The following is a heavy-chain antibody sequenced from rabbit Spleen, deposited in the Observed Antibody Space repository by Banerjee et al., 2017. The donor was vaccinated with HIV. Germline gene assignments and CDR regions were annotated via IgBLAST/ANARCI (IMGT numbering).Heavy chain of an antibody. CDR2: FDPVFGGT. CDR1: GFDFSSYY. CDR3: VRDSWYFKL. V-gene: IGHV1S7*01. J-gene: IGHJ4*01. Sequence: QLVESGGGLVQPGASLTLTCTASGFDFSSYYMSWVRQAPGKGLEWIGYFDPVFGGTYYASWVNGQFTISSHNAQNTLYLQLNSLTAADTATYFCVRDSWYFKLWGQGTLVTVS. D-gene: IGHD4-2*01.